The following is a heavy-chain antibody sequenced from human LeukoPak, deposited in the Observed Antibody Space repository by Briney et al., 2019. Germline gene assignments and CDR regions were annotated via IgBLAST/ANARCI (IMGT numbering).Heavy chain of an antibody. J-gene: IGHJ4*02. CDR3: ARLYSIGPRLDY. CDR2: IRYDGSNK. D-gene: IGHD6-19*01. Sequence: GGSLRLSCGASGFTFSSYGMHWVRQAPGKGLEWVAFIRYDGSNKYYADSVKGRFTISRDNSKNTLYLQMNSLRAEDTAVYYCARLYSIGPRLDYWGQGTLVTVTS. CDR1: GFTFSSYG. V-gene: IGHV3-30*02.